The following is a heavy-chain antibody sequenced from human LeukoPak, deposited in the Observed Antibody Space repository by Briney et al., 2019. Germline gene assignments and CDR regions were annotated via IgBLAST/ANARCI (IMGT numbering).Heavy chain of an antibody. V-gene: IGHV3-74*01. CDR2: ISGDGSMT. Sequence: SGGSLRLSCAASGFTFDDYDMSWVRQAPGKELVWVSRISGDGSMTSYADSVKGRFTISRDNAKDTLFLQMTSLRVEDTAVYSCASLLTPYHGSGGGGVDVWGQGTTVTVSS. CDR3: ASLLTPYHGSGGGGVDV. J-gene: IGHJ6*02. D-gene: IGHD3-10*01. CDR1: GFTFDDYD.